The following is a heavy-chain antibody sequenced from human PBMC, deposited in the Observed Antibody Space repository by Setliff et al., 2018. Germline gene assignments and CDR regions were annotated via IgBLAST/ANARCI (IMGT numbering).Heavy chain of an antibody. V-gene: IGHV4-39*07. CDR3: AREGVGIVRRGYFDL. CDR2: IYYSGST. J-gene: IGHJ2*01. Sequence: SETLSLTCTVSGGSISSSSYYWGWIRQPPGRGLEWIGSIYYSGSTYYNPSLKSRVTISVDTSKTQFSLKLSSVTAADTAVYYCAREGVGIVRRGYFDLWGRGTLVTVSS. D-gene: IGHD2-21*01. CDR1: GGSISSSSYY.